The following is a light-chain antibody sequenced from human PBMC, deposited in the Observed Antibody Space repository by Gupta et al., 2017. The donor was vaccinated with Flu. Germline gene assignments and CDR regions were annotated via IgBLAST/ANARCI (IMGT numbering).Light chain of an antibody. Sequence: DIQMTQSPSSLSASVGDRITITCRASPSISSYLNWYQQKPGKAPKLLIYAASSLQSGVTSRFSGSGSGTDFTLTISSLQPEDFATYYCQQSYSTPWTFGQGTKVEIK. CDR3: QQSYSTPWT. CDR1: PSISSY. J-gene: IGKJ1*01. CDR2: AAS. V-gene: IGKV1-39*01.